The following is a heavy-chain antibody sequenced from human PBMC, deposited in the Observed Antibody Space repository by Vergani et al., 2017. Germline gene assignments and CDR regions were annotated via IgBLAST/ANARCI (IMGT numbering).Heavy chain of an antibody. CDR2: IYYSGST. D-gene: IGHD3-10*01. Sequence: QVQLQESGPGLVKPSETLSLTCTVSGGSISSYYWSWIRQPPGKGLEWIGYIYYSGSTNYNPSLKSRVTISVDTSKNQFSLKLSSVTAADTAVYYCARQGGSGSYYRGYYYGMXVWGQGP. CDR1: GGSISSYY. J-gene: IGHJ6*02. CDR3: ARQGGSGSYYRGYYYGMXV. V-gene: IGHV4-59*08.